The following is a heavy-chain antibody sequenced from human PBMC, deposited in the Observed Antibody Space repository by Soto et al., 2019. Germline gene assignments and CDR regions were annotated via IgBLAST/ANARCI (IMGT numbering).Heavy chain of an antibody. CDR3: AKDRGATDWYFDY. CDR2: ITWNSGSA. V-gene: IGHV3-9*01. Sequence: EVQLVESGGGLVQPGMSLRLSCAASGFNFDDYAMNWVRRAPGKGPEWVSGITWNSGSAGYADSVRGRFTISRDNAKKVLYLEMNRLRVEDTALYYCAKDRGATDWYFDYWGRGTLVTVSS. J-gene: IGHJ2*01. CDR1: GFNFDDYA.